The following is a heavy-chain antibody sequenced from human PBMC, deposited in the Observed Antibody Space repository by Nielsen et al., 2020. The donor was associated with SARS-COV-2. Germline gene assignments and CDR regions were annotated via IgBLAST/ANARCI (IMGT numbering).Heavy chain of an antibody. CDR3: ASAYSFGSDAFDI. CDR1: GFIFSDYA. CDR2: ISYDGSEK. J-gene: IGHJ3*02. Sequence: GESLKLSCAAPGFIFSDYAIHWVRQAPGKGLEWVAVISYDGSEKYYGDSVKGRLTISRENSKSTVDLQMNSMRPEDTAIYYCASAYSFGSDAFDIWGQGTLVAVSS. V-gene: IGHV3-30*04. D-gene: IGHD5-18*01.